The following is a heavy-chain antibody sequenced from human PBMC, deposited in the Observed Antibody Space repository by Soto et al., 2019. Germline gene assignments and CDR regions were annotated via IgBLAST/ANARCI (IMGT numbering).Heavy chain of an antibody. CDR3: AKILYGDPSADTFDY. D-gene: IGHD4-17*01. Sequence: PGGSXRLSCAASGLTFSSNAMSWVRQAPGKGLEWVSAISGSGGSTYYADSVKGRFTISRDNSKNTLYLQMNSLRAEDTAVYYCAKILYGDPSADTFDYWGQGTLVTVSS. J-gene: IGHJ4*02. CDR2: ISGSGGST. V-gene: IGHV3-23*01. CDR1: GLTFSSNA.